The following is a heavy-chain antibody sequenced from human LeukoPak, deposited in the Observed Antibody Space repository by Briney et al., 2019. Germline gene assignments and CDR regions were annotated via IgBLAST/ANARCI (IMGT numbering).Heavy chain of an antibody. J-gene: IGHJ4*02. CDR3: TKDDGNNYGCLDY. CDR1: GFTVSSNS. Sequence: GSLRLSCTVSGFTVSSNSMSWVRQAPGKGLEWVSFIYSDNTHYSDSVKGRFTISRDNSKNTLYLQMNSLRADDTAVYYCTKDDGNNYGCLDYWGQGTLVTVSS. CDR2: IYSDNT. V-gene: IGHV3-53*01. D-gene: IGHD5-18*01.